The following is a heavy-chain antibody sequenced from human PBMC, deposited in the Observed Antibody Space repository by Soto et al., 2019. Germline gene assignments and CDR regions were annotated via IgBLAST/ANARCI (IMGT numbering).Heavy chain of an antibody. CDR2: IHYTGSR. V-gene: IGHV4-59*02. CDR1: GGSVNDYY. D-gene: IGHD3-16*01. J-gene: IGHJ3*02. CDR3: ARWGHPAVKAFDI. Sequence: PSETLSLTCTVSGGSVNDYYWNWVRQPLGKGLEWIGFIHYTGSRIFNPSLQSRVTMSVDVSQNQFSLRLTSVTAADTAIYYCARWGHPAVKAFDIWGQGTTVTVSS.